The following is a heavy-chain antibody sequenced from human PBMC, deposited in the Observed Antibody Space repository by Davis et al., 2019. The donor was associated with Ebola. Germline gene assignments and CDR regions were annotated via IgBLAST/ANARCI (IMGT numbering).Heavy chain of an antibody. CDR3: ARGTSYSNYGVYYYYGMDV. V-gene: IGHV1-8*01. Sequence: ASVKVSCKASGYTFTSYDINWVRQATGQGLEWMGWMNPNSGNTGYAQKFQGRVTMTRNTSISTAYMELSSLRSEDTAVYYCARGTSYSNYGVYYYYGMDVWGQGTTVTVSS. J-gene: IGHJ6*02. D-gene: IGHD4-11*01. CDR2: MNPNSGNT. CDR1: GYTFTSYD.